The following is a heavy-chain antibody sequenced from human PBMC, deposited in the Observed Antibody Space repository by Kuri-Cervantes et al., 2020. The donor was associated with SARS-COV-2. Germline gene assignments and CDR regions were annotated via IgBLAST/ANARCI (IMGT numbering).Heavy chain of an antibody. CDR3: VKGERYFDGLLNYYYGMEA. CDR1: GFTFSIYA. V-gene: IGHV3-30*01. Sequence: LSLTCAASGFTFSIYAMHCVRQAPGKGLEWVADISYDGGNKSYADSVKGRFTISRDISKNTLYLQMNSLRAEDTGVYDCVKGERYFDGLLNYYYGMEAWGQGTTVTVSS. D-gene: IGHD3-9*01. J-gene: IGHJ6*02. CDR2: ISYDGGNK.